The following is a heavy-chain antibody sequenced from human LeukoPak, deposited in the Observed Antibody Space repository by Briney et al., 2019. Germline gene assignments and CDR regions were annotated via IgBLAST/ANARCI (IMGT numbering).Heavy chain of an antibody. V-gene: IGHV4-4*07. CDR2: IYTSGST. CDR1: GGSISSYY. D-gene: IGHD3-22*01. CDR3: AREEGYYDSSGYYYPSQMDY. Sequence: SETLSLTCTVSGGSISSYYWSWIRQPAGKGLEWIGRIYTSGSTNYNPSLKSRVTMSVDTSKNQFSLKLSSVTAADTAVYYCAREEGYYDSSGYYYPSQMDYWGQGTLVTVSS. J-gene: IGHJ4*02.